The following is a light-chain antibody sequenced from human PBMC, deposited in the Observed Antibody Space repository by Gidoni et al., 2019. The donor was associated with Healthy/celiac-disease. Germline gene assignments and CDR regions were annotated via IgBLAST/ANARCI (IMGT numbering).Light chain of an antibody. Sequence: EIVLTQSPGTLSLSPGERATLSCRASQRVSSSYLAWYQQKPGQAPRLLIYGASSRATGIPDRFSGSGSGTDFTLTSSRLEPEDFAVYYCQQYGSSPQITFGPGTKVDIK. J-gene: IGKJ3*01. CDR2: GAS. V-gene: IGKV3-20*01. CDR3: QQYGSSPQIT. CDR1: QRVSSSY.